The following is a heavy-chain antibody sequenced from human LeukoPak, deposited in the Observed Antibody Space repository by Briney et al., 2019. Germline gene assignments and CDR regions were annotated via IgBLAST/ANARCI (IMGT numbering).Heavy chain of an antibody. Sequence: SETLSLTCTVSGGSISSYYWSWIRQPPGNGLEWIGYMYYSGSTNYNPSLKSRVTISVDTSKNQFSLKLSSVTAADTAVYYCAARRTTMVRGVPPPFDYWGQGALVTVSS. D-gene: IGHD3-10*01. CDR1: GGSISSYY. J-gene: IGHJ4*02. V-gene: IGHV4-59*01. CDR2: MYYSGST. CDR3: AARRTTMVRGVPPPFDY.